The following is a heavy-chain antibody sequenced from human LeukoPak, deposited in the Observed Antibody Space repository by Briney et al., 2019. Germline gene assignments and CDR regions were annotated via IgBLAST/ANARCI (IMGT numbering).Heavy chain of an antibody. D-gene: IGHD5-12*01. CDR2: ISTDGDGP. CDR1: GFTFSNHA. J-gene: IGHJ4*02. V-gene: IGHV3-23*01. CDR3: ARTFNGFDPNFDH. Sequence: GGSLRLSCVASGFTFSNHAMNWVRQVPGKGLVWVSTISTDGDGPHYADSVKGRFTISRDNMKNTLYLQMDNLRDVDTAVYFCARTFNGFDPNFDHWGQGTLVTVSS.